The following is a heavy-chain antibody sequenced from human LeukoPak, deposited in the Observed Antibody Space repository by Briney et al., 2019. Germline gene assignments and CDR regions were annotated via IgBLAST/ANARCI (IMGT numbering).Heavy chain of an antibody. J-gene: IGHJ4*02. V-gene: IGHV5-51*01. CDR1: GYSFTSYW. D-gene: IGHD5-24*01. CDR3: ARLTRGMATIEFRGPFDY. CDR2: IYPGDSDT. Sequence: GESLKISCKGSGYSFTSYWIGWVRQMPGKGLEWMGIIYPGDSDTRYSPSFQGQVTISADKSISTAYLQWSSLKASDTAMYYCARLTRGMATIEFRGPFDYWGQGTLVTVSS.